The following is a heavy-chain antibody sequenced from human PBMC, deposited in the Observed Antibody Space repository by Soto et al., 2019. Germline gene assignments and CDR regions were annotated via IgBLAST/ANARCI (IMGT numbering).Heavy chain of an antibody. Sequence: QVQLVQSGAEVKKPGASVKVSCEASGYTFSTYEMHWVRQAPGQRPEWMGWINGGNGKSKYSETLQGRVTFTRDTSASTTYTELTSLRSEDTAVYYCARGGGATFTHYYYCMDVWGTGTTVTVSS. CDR3: ARGGGATFTHYYYCMDV. D-gene: IGHD1-26*01. CDR2: INGGNGKS. V-gene: IGHV1-3*01. J-gene: IGHJ6*03. CDR1: GYTFSTYE.